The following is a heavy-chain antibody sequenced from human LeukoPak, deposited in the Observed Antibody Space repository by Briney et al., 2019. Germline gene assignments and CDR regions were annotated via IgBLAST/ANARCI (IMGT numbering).Heavy chain of an antibody. D-gene: IGHD3-9*01. J-gene: IGHJ4*02. CDR3: ARGSGACWFY. Sequence: RTSETLSLTCTVSGGSISSYYWSWIRQPPGKGLEWIGYIYYSGSTNYNPSLQSRVTISVDTSKNQFSLKLSSVTAADTAVYYCARGSGACWFYGGQGALVTVSS. CDR2: IYYSGST. V-gene: IGHV4-59*08. CDR1: GGSISSYY.